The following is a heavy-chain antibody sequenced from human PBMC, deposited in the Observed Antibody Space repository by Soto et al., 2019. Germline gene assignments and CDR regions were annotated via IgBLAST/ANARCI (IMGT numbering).Heavy chain of an antibody. D-gene: IGHD6-13*01. Sequence: SETLSLTCTVSGGSISSSSSYWRWIRQPPGKGLEWIGTIYSGSTYYNPSLKSRVTISVDTSKNQFSLKLSSVAAADTAIYFCATTRGIAVGGSFDYWGQGTLVTVSS. CDR2: IYSGST. V-gene: IGHV4-39*01. CDR1: GGSISSSSSY. J-gene: IGHJ4*02. CDR3: ATTRGIAVGGSFDY.